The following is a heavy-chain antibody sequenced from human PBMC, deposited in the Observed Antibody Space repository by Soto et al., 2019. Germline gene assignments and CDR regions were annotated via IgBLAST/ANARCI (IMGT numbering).Heavy chain of an antibody. J-gene: IGHJ4*02. Sequence: PGGSLRLSCAASGFTLRNSWMYWVRQAPGKGLEWVANINQDGSEEYYVDSVTGRFTISRDNAKNSLCLQMNSLRVEDTAVYYCASGRWLQLPNYWGQGTLVTVSS. CDR3: ASGRWLQLPNY. CDR1: GFTLRNSW. D-gene: IGHD5-12*01. CDR2: INQDGSEE. V-gene: IGHV3-7*01.